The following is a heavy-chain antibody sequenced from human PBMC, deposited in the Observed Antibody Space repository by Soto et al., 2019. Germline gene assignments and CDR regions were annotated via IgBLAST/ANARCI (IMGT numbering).Heavy chain of an antibody. CDR3: ARERRYIWFGELMGY. D-gene: IGHD3-10*01. Sequence: PSETLSLTCAFYVGSFSGYYWSCIRHPPGKWLEWIGEINHSGSTNYNPSLKSRVTISVDTSKNQFSLKLSSVTAADTAVYYCARERRYIWFGELMGYWGLGTLDT. J-gene: IGHJ4*02. CDR2: INHSGST. V-gene: IGHV4-34*01. CDR1: VGSFSGYY.